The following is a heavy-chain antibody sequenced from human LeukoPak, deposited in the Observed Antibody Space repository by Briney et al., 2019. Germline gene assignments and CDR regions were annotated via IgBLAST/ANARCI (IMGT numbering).Heavy chain of an antibody. J-gene: IGHJ6*03. V-gene: IGHV1-69*13. CDR2: IIPIFGTA. D-gene: IGHD3-10*01. CDR3: AIHYYGSGSPLYYMDV. Sequence: PVASVKVSCKASGGTFSSYGISWVRQAPGQGLEWMGGIIPIFGTANYAQKFQGRVTITADESTSTAYMELSSLRSEDTAVYYCAIHYYGSGSPLYYMDVWGKGTTVTISS. CDR1: GGTFSSYG.